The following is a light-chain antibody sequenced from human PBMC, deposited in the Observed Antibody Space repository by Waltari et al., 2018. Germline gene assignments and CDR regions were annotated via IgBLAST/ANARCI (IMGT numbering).Light chain of an antibody. J-gene: IGKJ3*01. V-gene: IGKV1-17*01. Sequence: DIQMTQSPASLSASVGDTVNITCRASQVIGSYLNWFQQRPGKSPKLLIYATTTLHSGVPSRFSGSGSGTDFTLTISSLQPEDFAAYYCLQHISYPFTFGPGTKLDIK. CDR1: QVIGSY. CDR3: LQHISYPFT. CDR2: ATT.